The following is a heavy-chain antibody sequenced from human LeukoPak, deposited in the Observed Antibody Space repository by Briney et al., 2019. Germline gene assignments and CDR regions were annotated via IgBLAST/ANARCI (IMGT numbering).Heavy chain of an antibody. J-gene: IGHJ4*02. Sequence: GGSLRLSCAASGFTFSSYGMHWVRQAPGKGLEWVAVIWHDGSHKYYADSVKGRFTISRDNSKNTLYLQMNSLRAEDTAVYYCASGDYGSGWYLDYWGQGTLVTVSS. CDR3: ASGDYGSGWYLDY. CDR1: GFTFSSYG. CDR2: IWHDGSHK. V-gene: IGHV3-33*01. D-gene: IGHD6-19*01.